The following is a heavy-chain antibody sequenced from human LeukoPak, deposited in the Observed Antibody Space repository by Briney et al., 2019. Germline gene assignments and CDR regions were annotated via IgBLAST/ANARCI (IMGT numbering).Heavy chain of an antibody. J-gene: IGHJ4*02. CDR1: GFTFGDYA. V-gene: IGHV3-49*04. Sequence: GGSLRLSCTASGFTFGDYAMSWVRQAPGEGVEWVGFIRSKAYGGTTEYAASVKGRFTISRDDSKSIAYLKMNSLKTEDTAVYYCTSPPAYCGGDCYWMTAYWGQGTLVTVSS. CDR2: IRSKAYGGTT. CDR3: TSPPAYCGGDCYWMTAY. D-gene: IGHD2-21*01.